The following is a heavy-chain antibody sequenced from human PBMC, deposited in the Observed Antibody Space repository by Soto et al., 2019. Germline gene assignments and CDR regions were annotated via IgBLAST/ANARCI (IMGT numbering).Heavy chain of an antibody. Sequence: QVQLQESGPGLVKPSQTLSLTCTVSGASISGGDYYWTWIRQPPGKGLEWIGSIYYTGNTYSNPSRENRLSISVDPSNNQFALRLTSVTAPDTSIYYCARATYDSSTYYLDYWGQGTLVTVSS. CDR1: GASISGGDYY. V-gene: IGHV4-30-4*01. D-gene: IGHD3-22*01. CDR2: IYYTGNT. J-gene: IGHJ4*02. CDR3: ARATYDSSTYYLDY.